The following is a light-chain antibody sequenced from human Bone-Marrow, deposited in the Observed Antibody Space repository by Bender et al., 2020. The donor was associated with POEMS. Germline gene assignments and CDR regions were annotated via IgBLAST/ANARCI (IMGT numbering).Light chain of an antibody. CDR3: CAYEGRRIAVL. V-gene: IGLV2-23*01. Sequence: QSALTQPASVSGSPGQSITVSCTGTNTDVGSYNLVSWYQQHPGKAPKLILYEGTKRPSGVSNRFSGSKSGNTAYLTISGLHTEDEADYYCCAYEGRRIAVLFGGGTKVTVL. CDR1: NTDVGSYNL. J-gene: IGLJ3*02. CDR2: EGT.